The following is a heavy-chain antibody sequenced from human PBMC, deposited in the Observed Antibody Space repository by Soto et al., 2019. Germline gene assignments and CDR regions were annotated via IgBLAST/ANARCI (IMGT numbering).Heavy chain of an antibody. CDR1: GFTFSSYA. D-gene: IGHD3-22*01. Sequence: EVQLLESGGGLVQPGGSLRLSCAASGFTFSSYAMSWVRQAPGKGLEWVSAISGSGGSTYYADSVKGRFTISRDNSKNTLYMQMNSLRAEDTDVYYCAKGRTYYYDSSGYYYYGMDVWGQGTTVTVSS. CDR2: ISGSGGST. CDR3: AKGRTYYYDSSGYYYYGMDV. V-gene: IGHV3-23*01. J-gene: IGHJ6*02.